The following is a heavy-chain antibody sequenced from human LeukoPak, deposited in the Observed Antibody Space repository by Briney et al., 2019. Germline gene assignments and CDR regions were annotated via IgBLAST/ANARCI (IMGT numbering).Heavy chain of an antibody. Sequence: SGTLSLTCTVSGDSINSLDLWGWVRQPPGKGLEWIGEMYLSGTTHSNPSVKSRVTISIDKSKNQFFLNLSSVTAADTAVYYCAGLVGRYSSGLYYYYFDYWGQGTLVTVSS. CDR3: AGLVGRYSSGLYYYYFDY. D-gene: IGHD3-22*01. CDR1: GDSINSLDL. J-gene: IGHJ4*02. CDR2: MYLSGTT. V-gene: IGHV4-4*02.